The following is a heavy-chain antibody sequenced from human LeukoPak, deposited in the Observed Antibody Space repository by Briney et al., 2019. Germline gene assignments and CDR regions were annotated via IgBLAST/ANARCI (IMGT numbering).Heavy chain of an antibody. CDR2: IKQDGSEK. D-gene: IGHD3-3*01. V-gene: IGHV3-7*01. Sequence: TGGSLRLSCAASGFTFSSYWMSWVRQAPGKGLEWVANIKQDGSEKYYVDSVKGRFTISRDNAKNSLYLQMNSLRAEDTAEYYCARDTEVYYDFWSGYFNYYYYMDVWGKGTTVTVSS. J-gene: IGHJ6*03. CDR3: ARDTEVYYDFWSGYFNYYYYMDV. CDR1: GFTFSSYW.